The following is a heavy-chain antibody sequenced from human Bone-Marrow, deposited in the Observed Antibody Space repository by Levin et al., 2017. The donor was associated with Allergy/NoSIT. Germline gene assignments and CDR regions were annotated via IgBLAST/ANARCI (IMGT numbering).Heavy chain of an antibody. V-gene: IGHV1-8*01. J-gene: IGHJ3*02. D-gene: IGHD3-22*01. CDR3: ARAQTPYYYDSSGYYILSDAFDI. CDR2: MNPNSGNT. CDR1: GYTFTSYD. Sequence: GESLKISCKASGYTFTSYDISWVRQAPGQGLEWMGWMNPNSGNTGYEQKFQGRVTMTRNTSISTAYMELSSLRSEDTAVYYCARAQTPYYYDSSGYYILSDAFDIWGQGAMVTVSS.